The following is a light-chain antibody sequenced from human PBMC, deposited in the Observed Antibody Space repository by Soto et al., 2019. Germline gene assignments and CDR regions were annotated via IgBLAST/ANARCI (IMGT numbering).Light chain of an antibody. CDR3: SSYAGSNNLL. CDR2: DVS. Sequence: QSVLTQPPSASGSPGQSVTISCTGTSSDVGGYNYVSWYQQHPGKAPKLMIYDVSTRPSGVPGRFSGSKSGNTASLTVSGLQAEDEADYYCSSYAGSNNLLFGGGTKVTVL. J-gene: IGLJ2*01. V-gene: IGLV2-8*01. CDR1: SSDVGGYNY.